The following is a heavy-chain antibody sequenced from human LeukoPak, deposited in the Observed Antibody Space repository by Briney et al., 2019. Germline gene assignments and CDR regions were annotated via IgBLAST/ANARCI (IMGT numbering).Heavy chain of an antibody. CDR1: GDSINSLDL. CDR2: MYLSGTT. CDR3: AGLVGRYSSGLYYYYFDY. J-gene: IGHJ4*02. Sequence: SGTLSLTCTVSGDSINSLDLWSWVRQPPGKGLEWIGEMYLSGTTHSNPSVKSRVTISIDKSKNQFFLNLSSVTAADTAVYYCAGLVGRYSSGLYYYYFDYRGQGTLVTVSS. V-gene: IGHV4-4*02. D-gene: IGHD3-22*01.